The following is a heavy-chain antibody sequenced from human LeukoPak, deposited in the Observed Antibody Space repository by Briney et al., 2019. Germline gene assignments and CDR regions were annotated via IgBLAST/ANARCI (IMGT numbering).Heavy chain of an antibody. Sequence: SETLSLTCTVSGGSISSYYWSWIRQPAGKGLEWIGRIYTSGSTNYNPSLKSRVTMSIDTSKNQFSLKLSSVTAADTAVYYCASQEDAPDTAIVYWGQGTLVTVSS. V-gene: IGHV4-4*07. CDR2: IYTSGST. CDR3: ASQEDAPDTAIVY. J-gene: IGHJ4*02. CDR1: GGSISSYY. D-gene: IGHD5-18*01.